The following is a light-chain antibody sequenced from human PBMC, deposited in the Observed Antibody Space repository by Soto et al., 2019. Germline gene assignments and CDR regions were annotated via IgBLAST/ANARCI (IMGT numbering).Light chain of an antibody. J-gene: IGLJ1*01. CDR1: SSDVGGYNY. CDR3: SSYTSSITYV. V-gene: IGLV2-14*01. CDR2: EVS. Sequence: QSVLTQPDSVSGSPGQSITISCTGTSSDVGGYNYVSWYQQHPGKAPKLMIYEVSNRPSGVSNRFSGSKSGNTASLTISGLQAEDEADYYCSSYTSSITYVFGTGTKVTVL.